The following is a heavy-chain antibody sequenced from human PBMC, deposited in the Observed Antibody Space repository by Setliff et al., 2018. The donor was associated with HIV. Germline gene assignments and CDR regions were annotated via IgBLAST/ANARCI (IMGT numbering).Heavy chain of an antibody. D-gene: IGHD6-13*01. CDR2: IYHSDFT. Sequence: SETLFLTCNVSYVSISYNIWWTWVRQAPGKGLEWIGEIYHSDFTNYSPSLKSRVTIAMDKSKNQVSLELRSVTAADTAVYFCATDGYRVPTGLNHWGQGALVTVSS. CDR1: YVSISYNIW. J-gene: IGHJ1*01. CDR3: ATDGYRVPTGLNH. V-gene: IGHV4-4*02.